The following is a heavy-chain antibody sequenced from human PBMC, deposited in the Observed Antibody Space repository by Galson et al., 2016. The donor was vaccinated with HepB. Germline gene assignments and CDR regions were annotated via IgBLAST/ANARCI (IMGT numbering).Heavy chain of an antibody. Sequence: SLRLSCAGSGFTFSTYGMNWVRQAPGKGLEWVSGIRGGGGGKDYADSVKGRFTISRANSKNTLYLQMSSLIAEDRAVYYCAKEGGSRLTMVRGVLDPFDIWGQGTLVTVSS. J-gene: IGHJ3*02. CDR1: GFTFSTYG. CDR3: AKEGGSRLTMVRGVLDPFDI. D-gene: IGHD3-10*01. CDR2: IRGGGGGK. V-gene: IGHV3-23*01.